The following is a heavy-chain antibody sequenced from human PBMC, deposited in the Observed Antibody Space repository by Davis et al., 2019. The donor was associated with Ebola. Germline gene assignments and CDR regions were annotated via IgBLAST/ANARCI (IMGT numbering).Heavy chain of an antibody. D-gene: IGHD2-15*01. CDR3: AKDMSPGYCSGGSCYSHPIPRYYYYYGMDV. CDR2: ISRDGASS. CDR1: GFTFDDYT. Sequence: PGGSLRLSCAASGFTFDDYTMHWVRQAPGKGLECVSLISRDGASSYYADSAKGRFTISRDNSKNSLYLQMNSLRTEDTALYYCAKDMSPGYCSGGSCYSHPIPRYYYYYGMDVWGQGTTVTVS. V-gene: IGHV3-43*01. J-gene: IGHJ6*02.